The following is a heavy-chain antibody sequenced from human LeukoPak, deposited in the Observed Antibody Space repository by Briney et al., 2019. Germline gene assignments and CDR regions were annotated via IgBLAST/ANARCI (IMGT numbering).Heavy chain of an antibody. CDR3: ARENMVRGHRGLDY. V-gene: IGHV4-34*01. D-gene: IGHD3-10*01. Sequence: PSETLSLTCAVYGGSFSGYYWSWIRQPPGKGLEWIGEINHSGSTNYNPSLKSRVTISVDTSKNQFSLKLSSVTAADTAVYYCARENMVRGHRGLDYWGQGTLVTVSS. CDR1: GGSFSGYY. CDR2: INHSGST. J-gene: IGHJ4*02.